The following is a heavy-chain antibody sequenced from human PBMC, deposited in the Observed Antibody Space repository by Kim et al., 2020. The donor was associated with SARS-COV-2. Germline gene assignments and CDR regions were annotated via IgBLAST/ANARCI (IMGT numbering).Heavy chain of an antibody. V-gene: IGHV5-51*01. D-gene: IGHD3-16*01. J-gene: IGHJ4*02. Sequence: RYSQSFQGQVTISADKSTTTAYLQWSSLKASDTAMYYCARSAGPYDYYFDYWGQGTLVTVSS. CDR3: ARSAGPYDYYFDY.